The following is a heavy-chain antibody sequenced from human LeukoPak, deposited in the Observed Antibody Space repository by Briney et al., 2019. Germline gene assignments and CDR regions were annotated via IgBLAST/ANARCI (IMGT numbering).Heavy chain of an antibody. CDR3: ARSSEGRYYYDSSGFSYYYYMDV. CDR2: IYYSGST. V-gene: IGHV4-39*07. Sequence: PSETLSLTCTVSGGSISSSSYYWGWIRQPPGKGLEWIGSIYYSGSTYYNPSLRSRVTISVDTSENQFSLKLSSVTAADTAVYYCARSSEGRYYYDSSGFSYYYYMDVWGKGTTVTISS. CDR1: GGSISSSSYY. J-gene: IGHJ6*03. D-gene: IGHD3-22*01.